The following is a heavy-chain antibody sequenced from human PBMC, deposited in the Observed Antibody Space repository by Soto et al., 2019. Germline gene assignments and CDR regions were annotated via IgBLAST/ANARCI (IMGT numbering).Heavy chain of an antibody. CDR1: GFTFSSYA. D-gene: IGHD1-7*01. J-gene: IGHJ4*02. CDR3: AKNGRTTLGTPQYYFDY. V-gene: IGHV3-23*01. CDR2: ISGSGGST. Sequence: PGGSLRLSCAASGFTFSSYAMSWVRQAPGKRLEWVSAISGSGGSTYYADSVKGRFTISRDNSKNTLYLQMNSLRAEDTAVYYCAKNGRTTLGTPQYYFDYWGQGTLVTVSS.